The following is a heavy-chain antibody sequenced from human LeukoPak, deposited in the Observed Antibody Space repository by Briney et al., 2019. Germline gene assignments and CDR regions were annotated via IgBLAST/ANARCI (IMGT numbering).Heavy chain of an antibody. CDR1: GYTFTSYG. V-gene: IGHV1-18*01. CDR3: ARDLEWLSRNAFDI. CDR2: ISAYNGNT. Sequence: GASVKVSCKASGYTFTSYGISWVRQAPGQGLEWMGWISAYNGNTNYAQKLQGRVTMTTDTSTSTAYMELRSLRSDDTAVYYCARDLEWLSRNAFDIWGQGTMVTVSS. J-gene: IGHJ3*02. D-gene: IGHD3-3*01.